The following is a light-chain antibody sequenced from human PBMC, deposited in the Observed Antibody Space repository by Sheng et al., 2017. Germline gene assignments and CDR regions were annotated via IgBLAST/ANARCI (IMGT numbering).Light chain of an antibody. Sequence: DIQLTQSPSFLSASVGDRVTITCRASQGINNYLAWYQQKPGKAPNLLIYAASTLQSGVPSRFSGSGSGTDFALTISSLQPEDFATYYCQQSYATPGTFGQGTQVESK. CDR2: AAS. J-gene: IGKJ1*01. V-gene: IGKV1-9*01. CDR3: QQSYATPGT. CDR1: QGINNY.